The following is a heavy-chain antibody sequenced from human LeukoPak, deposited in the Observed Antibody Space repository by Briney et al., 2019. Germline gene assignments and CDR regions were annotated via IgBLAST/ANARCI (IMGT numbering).Heavy chain of an antibody. CDR1: VLTFSNFV. CDR2: IGAGGVNI. Sequence: GGPLRLLCTPSVLTFSNFVMHGVPHSPGKGLQWVSIIGAGGVNIFYADSVKVRFTISRDDAQNSLYLQLNSLRAEDTAFYYCAKGDTVFLWGPDYWGQGTLVTVSS. V-gene: IGHV3-23*01. D-gene: IGHD2-15*01. J-gene: IGHJ4*02. CDR3: AKGDTVFLWGPDY.